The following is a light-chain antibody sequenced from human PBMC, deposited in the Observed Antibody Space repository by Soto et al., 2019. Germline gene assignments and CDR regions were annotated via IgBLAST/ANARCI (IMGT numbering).Light chain of an antibody. J-gene: IGKJ1*01. CDR3: QQYYSYPWT. CDR1: QGISIY. Sequence: AIRMTQSPSSLSASTGDRVTITCRASQGISIYLAWYQQKPGKAPKLLIYAASTLQSGVPSRFSGSGSGTDFTLTISCLQSEDFATYYCQQYYSYPWTFGQGTKVDIK. CDR2: AAS. V-gene: IGKV1-8*01.